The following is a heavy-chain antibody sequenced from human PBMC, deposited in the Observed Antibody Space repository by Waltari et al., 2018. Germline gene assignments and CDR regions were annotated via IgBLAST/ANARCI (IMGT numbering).Heavy chain of an antibody. J-gene: IGHJ2*01. CDR1: GFTFSSYS. D-gene: IGHD3-3*01. Sequence: EVQLVESGGGLVQPGGSLRLSCAASGFTFSSYSMNWVRQAPGKGLEWVSYIGSSSSTKSYADSVKGRFTISRDNAKNSLYLQMNSLRAEDTAVYYCARVSDTIFGVVIRDWYFDLWGRGTLVTVSS. CDR3: ARVSDTIFGVVIRDWYFDL. V-gene: IGHV3-48*04. CDR2: IGSSSSTK.